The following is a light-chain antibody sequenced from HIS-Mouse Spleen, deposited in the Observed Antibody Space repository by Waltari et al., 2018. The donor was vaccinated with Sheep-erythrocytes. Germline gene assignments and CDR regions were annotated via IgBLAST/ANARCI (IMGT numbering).Light chain of an antibody. CDR3: YSTDSSGNHRV. J-gene: IGLJ1*01. Sequence: SSELTQPPSVSVSPGQTASITCCGDALPTKYDYWYQQKSGQAPVLVIYEDSKRPSGNPERFSGSSSGTMATLTISGAQVEDEADYYCYSTDSSGNHRVFGTGTKVTVL. CDR1: ALPTKY. CDR2: EDS. V-gene: IGLV3-10*01.